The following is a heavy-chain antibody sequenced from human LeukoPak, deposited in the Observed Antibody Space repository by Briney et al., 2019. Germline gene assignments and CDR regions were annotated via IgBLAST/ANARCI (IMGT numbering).Heavy chain of an antibody. Sequence: ASVKVSCKVSGYTLTELSIHWVRQAPGKGLEWMGGFDPEDGETIYAQKFQGRVTMTEDTSTDTAYMELSSLTSEDTAVYYCARSDHNSWNAFDIWGQGTMVTVSS. CDR3: ARSDHNSWNAFDI. J-gene: IGHJ3*02. CDR2: FDPEDGET. CDR1: GYTLTELS. D-gene: IGHD1-26*01. V-gene: IGHV1-24*01.